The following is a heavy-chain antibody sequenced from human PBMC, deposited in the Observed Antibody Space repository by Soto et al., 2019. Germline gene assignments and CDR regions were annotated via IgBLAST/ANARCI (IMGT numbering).Heavy chain of an antibody. CDR1: GYTFTTYG. Sequence: ASVKVSCKASGYTFTTYGIAWVRQAPGQGFEWMGWISTYSGVTKYAEKFEGRVTMTTDTSTSTADMELETLTSDDTAVYFCARGALGYDSRGYYFDYWGQGTLVTVSS. CDR3: ARGALGYDSRGYYFDY. V-gene: IGHV1-18*01. D-gene: IGHD3-22*01. J-gene: IGHJ4*02. CDR2: ISTYSGVT.